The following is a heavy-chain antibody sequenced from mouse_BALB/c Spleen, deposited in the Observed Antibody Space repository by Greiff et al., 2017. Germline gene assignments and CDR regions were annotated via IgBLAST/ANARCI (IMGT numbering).Heavy chain of an antibody. CDR1: GYTFTSYW. CDR3: ARKGGNYFDY. J-gene: IGHJ2*01. CDR2: INPSNGRT. D-gene: IGHD1-1*01. V-gene: IGHV1S81*02. Sequence: VKLQQPGAELVKPGASVKLSCKASGYTFTSYWMHWVKQRPGQGLEWIGEINPSNGRTNYNEKFKSKATLTVDKSSSTAYMQLSSLTSEDSAVYYCARKGGNYFDYWGQGTTLTVSS.